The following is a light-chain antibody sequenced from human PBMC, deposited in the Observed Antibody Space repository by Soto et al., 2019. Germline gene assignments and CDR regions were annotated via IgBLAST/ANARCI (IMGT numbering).Light chain of an antibody. CDR2: GAS. CDR3: QQYGSSPRGT. J-gene: IGKJ1*01. Sequence: EIVLTQSTGTLSLSPGERATLSCRASQSVSSSYLAWYQQKPGQAPRLLIYGASSRATGIPDRFSGSGSGTDFTLTISRLEPEDFAVYYCQQYGSSPRGTFGQGTKVEIK. V-gene: IGKV3-20*01. CDR1: QSVSSSY.